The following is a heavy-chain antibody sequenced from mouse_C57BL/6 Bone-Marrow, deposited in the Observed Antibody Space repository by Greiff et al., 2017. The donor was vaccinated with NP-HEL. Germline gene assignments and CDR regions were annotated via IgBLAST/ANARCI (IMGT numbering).Heavy chain of an antibody. CDR1: GYAFSSYW. J-gene: IGHJ4*01. Sequence: QVQLQQSGAELVKPGASVKISCKASGYAFSSYWMNWVKERPGKGLEWLGQIYPGDGDTKYNGKFKGKATLTADNSSSTAYMQVSSLTSEDSAVYFCARGDYGSSRFGYAMDYWGQGTSVTVSS. V-gene: IGHV1-80*01. CDR2: IYPGDGDT. D-gene: IGHD1-1*01. CDR3: ARGDYGSSRFGYAMDY.